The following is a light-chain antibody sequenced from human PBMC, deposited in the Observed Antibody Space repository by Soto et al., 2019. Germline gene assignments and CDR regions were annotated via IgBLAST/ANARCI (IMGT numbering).Light chain of an antibody. V-gene: IGKV3-20*01. CDR1: QSVSSN. CDR3: QHYGSSLLT. Sequence: TQSAATVSVSPGERATLSCRASQSVSSNLAWYLQKPGQAPRLLIYDASYRATGIPDRFSGSGSGTGFTLTISRLEPEDFAVYYCQHYGSSLLTFGQGTRLEI. J-gene: IGKJ5*01. CDR2: DAS.